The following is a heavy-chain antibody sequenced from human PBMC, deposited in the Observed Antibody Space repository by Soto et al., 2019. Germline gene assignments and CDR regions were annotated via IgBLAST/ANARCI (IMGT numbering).Heavy chain of an antibody. D-gene: IGHD2-15*01. CDR1: GFIVSSYA. CDR3: ATYCSGGSCYSGDY. Sequence: RLCCAASGFIVSSYAISWVRQDPGKGLEWVSAISGSGGSTYYADSVKGRFTVSRDNSKNTLYLQMNSLRAEDTAVYYCATYCSGGSCYSGDYWGQGTLVTVSS. J-gene: IGHJ4*02. V-gene: IGHV3-23*01. CDR2: ISGSGGST.